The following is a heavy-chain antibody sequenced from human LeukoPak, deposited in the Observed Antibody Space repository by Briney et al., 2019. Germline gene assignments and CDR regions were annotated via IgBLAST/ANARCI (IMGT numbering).Heavy chain of an antibody. Sequence: PGESLRLSCVVSGFTFSSHSVNWVRQAPGKGLEWVSGLNENGMKTDYADSVKGRFIISRDNSRNTLYLQMSSLKVEDTAVYYCAKLPTVYGVADSFDMWGQGTTVTVSS. CDR3: AKLPTVYGVADSFDM. V-gene: IGHV3-23*01. CDR2: LNENGMKT. J-gene: IGHJ3*02. CDR1: GFTFSSHS. D-gene: IGHD2-8*01.